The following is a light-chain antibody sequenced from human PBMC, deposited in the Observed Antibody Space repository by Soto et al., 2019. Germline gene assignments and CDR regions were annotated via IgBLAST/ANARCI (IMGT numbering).Light chain of an antibody. V-gene: IGLV2-14*03. Sequence: QSALTQPASVSGSPEQSITISCTGTSGDVGAYNFVSWYQQHPGKAPKLLIYDVSNRPSGVSDRFSGYKSGNTASLTISGLQAEDEADYYCSSQTSSRSCVFGTGTKLTVL. CDR2: DVS. CDR3: SSQTSSRSCV. CDR1: SGDVGAYNF. J-gene: IGLJ1*01.